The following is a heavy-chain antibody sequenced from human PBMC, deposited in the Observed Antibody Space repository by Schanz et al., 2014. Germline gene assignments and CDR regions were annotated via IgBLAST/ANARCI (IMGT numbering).Heavy chain of an antibody. V-gene: IGHV3-74*02. J-gene: IGHJ5*02. CDR3: GMGGYQLHH. D-gene: IGHD2-2*01. Sequence: EVQLVESGGGLVQPGGSLRLSCAASGFTVSKNYMSWVRQAPGKGLEWVSHINSDGNTTTYADSVKGRFTISRDNAVNRQDLQTNNRRVGDTSVDSCGMGGYQLHHWGQGTLVTVSS. CDR1: GFTVSKNY. CDR2: INSDGNTT.